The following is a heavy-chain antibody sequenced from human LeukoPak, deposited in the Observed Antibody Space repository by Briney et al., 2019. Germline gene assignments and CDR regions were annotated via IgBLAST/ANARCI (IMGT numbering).Heavy chain of an antibody. CDR1: GGSISSYY. D-gene: IGHD3-22*01. J-gene: IGHJ4*02. Sequence: SETLSLTCTVSGGSISSYYWSWIRQPPGKGLEWIGYIYYSGSTNYNPSLKSRVTISVDTSKNQFSLKLSSVTAADTAVYYCVRVNTYDSSGYRYDYWGQGTLVTVSS. V-gene: IGHV4-59*01. CDR2: IYYSGST. CDR3: VRVNTYDSSGYRYDY.